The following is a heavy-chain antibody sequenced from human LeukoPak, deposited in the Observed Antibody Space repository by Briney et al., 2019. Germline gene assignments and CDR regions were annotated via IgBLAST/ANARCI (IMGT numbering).Heavy chain of an antibody. CDR2: MNPNSGNT. Sequence: ASVKVSCKASGYTFTSYDINWVRQATGQGLEWMGGMNPNSGNTGYAQKFQGRVTMTRNTSISTAYMELSSLRSEDTAVYYCARMYYYDSSVINWFDPWGQGTLVTVSS. D-gene: IGHD3-22*01. CDR1: GYTFTSYD. J-gene: IGHJ5*02. CDR3: ARMYYYDSSVINWFDP. V-gene: IGHV1-8*01.